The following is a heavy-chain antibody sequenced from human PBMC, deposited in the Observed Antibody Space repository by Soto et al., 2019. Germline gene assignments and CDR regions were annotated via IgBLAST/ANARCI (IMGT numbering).Heavy chain of an antibody. CDR2: MNPNSGNT. CDR1: GYTFTSYD. J-gene: IGHJ6*03. V-gene: IGHV1-8*01. Sequence: ASVKVSCKASGYTFTSYDINWVRQATGQGLEWMGWMNPNSGNTGYAQKFQGRVTMTRNTSLSKAYMELRSLRSEDTAVYYCARGFVVVPAAIGLYYYYYYMDVWGKGTTVTVSS. CDR3: ARGFVVVPAAIGLYYYYYYMDV. D-gene: IGHD2-2*01.